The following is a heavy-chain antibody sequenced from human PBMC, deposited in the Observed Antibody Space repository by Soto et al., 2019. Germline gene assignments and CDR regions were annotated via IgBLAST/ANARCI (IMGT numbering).Heavy chain of an antibody. CDR1: GYSFTIYL. J-gene: IGHJ6*02. V-gene: IGHV5-51*01. CDR2: IYPGDSDT. CDR3: ARQDGSYYDYYYGMDV. Sequence: GESLNLSCNGSGYSFTIYLIGWVRQMPGKGLEWMGIIYPGDSDTRYSPSFQGQVTISADKSISTAYLQWSSLKASDTAMYYCARQDGSYYDYYYGMDVWGQGTTVNVSS. D-gene: IGHD1-26*01.